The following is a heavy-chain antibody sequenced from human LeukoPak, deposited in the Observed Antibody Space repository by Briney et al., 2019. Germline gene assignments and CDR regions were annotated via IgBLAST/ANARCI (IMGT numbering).Heavy chain of an antibody. CDR3: ARGIYGSDPSYYYYYYMDV. V-gene: IGHV4-4*07. Sequence: PSETLSLTCTVSGGSISSYYWSWIRQPAGKGLEWIGRIYTSGSTNYNPSLKSRVTMSVDTSKNQFSPKLSSVTAADTAVYYCARGIYGSDPSYYYYYYMDVWGKGTTVTISS. D-gene: IGHD3-10*01. CDR1: GGSISSYY. CDR2: IYTSGST. J-gene: IGHJ6*03.